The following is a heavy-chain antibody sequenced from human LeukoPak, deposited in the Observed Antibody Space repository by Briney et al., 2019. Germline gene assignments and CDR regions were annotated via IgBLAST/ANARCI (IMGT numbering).Heavy chain of an antibody. CDR1: GFTFSDYY. D-gene: IGHD4-17*01. CDR2: ISRSSSDT. Sequence: GGSLRLSCAASGFTFSDYYMSWIRQAPGKGLEWVSYISRSSSDTNYADSVKGRFTISRDNAKNSLYLQMNSLGAEDTAVYYCASGGPVTTYDFDYWGQGTLVTVSS. J-gene: IGHJ4*02. V-gene: IGHV3-11*06. CDR3: ASGGPVTTYDFDY.